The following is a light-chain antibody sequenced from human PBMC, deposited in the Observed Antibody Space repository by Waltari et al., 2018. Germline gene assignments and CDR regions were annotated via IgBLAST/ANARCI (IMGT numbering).Light chain of an antibody. V-gene: IGLV2-23*01. J-gene: IGLJ3*02. Sequence: QSALTQPASVSGSPGQSITISCTGTSSDVGKYNLVSWYQQYPGKAPKVMIYGDNRRPSGVSDRCSGSKSGNTASLTISGVQAEDEADYYCCSYAGSYTWVFGGGTKLTVL. CDR1: SSDVGKYNL. CDR2: GDN. CDR3: CSYAGSYTWV.